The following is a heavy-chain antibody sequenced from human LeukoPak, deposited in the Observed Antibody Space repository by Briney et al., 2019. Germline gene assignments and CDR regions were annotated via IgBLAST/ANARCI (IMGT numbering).Heavy chain of an antibody. CDR2: IRSKAFGETA. J-gene: IGHJ4*02. CDR3: TRDRGSSTLGDY. CDR1: GLTFGDYA. V-gene: IGHV3-49*04. D-gene: IGHD7-27*01. Sequence: GGSLRLSCTVSGLTFGDYAINWVRQAPGKGLEGVGFIRSKAFGETAEYAASVKGRFTISRDDSKSIAYLQMNSLKTEDTAVYYCTRDRGSSTLGDYWGKGTLVTVSS.